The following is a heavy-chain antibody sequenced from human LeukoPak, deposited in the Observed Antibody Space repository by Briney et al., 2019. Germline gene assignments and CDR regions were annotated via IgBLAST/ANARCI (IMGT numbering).Heavy chain of an antibody. D-gene: IGHD3-3*01. V-gene: IGHV1-18*01. CDR3: ARPNYDFWSGYYAPFDY. CDR2: ISVYNGNT. Sequence: GASVKVSCKASGYTFTSYGISWVRQAPGQGLEWMGWISVYNGNTNYAQKLQGRVTMTTDTSTSTAYMELRSLRSDDTAVYYCARPNYDFWSGYYAPFDYWGQGTLVTVSS. CDR1: GYTFTSYG. J-gene: IGHJ4*02.